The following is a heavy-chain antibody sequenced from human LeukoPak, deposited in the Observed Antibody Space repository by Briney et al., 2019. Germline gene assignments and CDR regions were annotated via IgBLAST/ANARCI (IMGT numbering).Heavy chain of an antibody. D-gene: IGHD4-17*01. CDR3: AREVYGDNYFDY. V-gene: IGHV3-7*05. Sequence: GGSLRLSCAASGFTFSRNWMSWVRQAPGKGPEWVANIKQDGSEKYYVDSVKGRFTISRDNAKNSLYLQMNSLRAEDTAVYYCAREVYGDNYFDYWGQGTLVTVSS. J-gene: IGHJ4*02. CDR2: IKQDGSEK. CDR1: GFTFSRNW.